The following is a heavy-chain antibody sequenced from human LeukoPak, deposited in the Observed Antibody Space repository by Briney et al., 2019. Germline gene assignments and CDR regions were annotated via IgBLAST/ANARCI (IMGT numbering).Heavy chain of an antibody. J-gene: IGHJ6*02. Sequence: PGGSLRLSCAASGFTFSSYGMHWVRQAPGKGLEWVAVIWYDGSNKYYADSVKGRFTISRDNSKNTLYLQMNSLRAEDTAVYYCARVLSQYYYYGMDVWGQGITVTVSS. CDR1: GFTFSSYG. CDR3: ARVLSQYYYYGMDV. V-gene: IGHV3-33*01. CDR2: IWYDGSNK.